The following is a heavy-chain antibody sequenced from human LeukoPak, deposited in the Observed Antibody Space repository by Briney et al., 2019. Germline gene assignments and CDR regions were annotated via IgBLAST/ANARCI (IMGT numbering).Heavy chain of an antibody. CDR1: GGSITSYY. D-gene: IGHD2-15*01. J-gene: IGHJ6*02. CDR3: ARALFYCSGGSCYAGYYYGMDV. CDR2: VNHSGST. Sequence: PSETLSLTCTVPGGSITSYYWTWIRQPPGKGLEWIGEVNHSGSTNYNPSLKSRVTISVDTSKNQFSLKLSSVTAADTAVYYCARALFYCSGGSCYAGYYYGMDVWGQGTTVTVTS. V-gene: IGHV4-34*01.